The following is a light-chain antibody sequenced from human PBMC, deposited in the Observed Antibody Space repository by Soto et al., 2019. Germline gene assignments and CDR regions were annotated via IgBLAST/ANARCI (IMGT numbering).Light chain of an antibody. Sequence: EIVLTQSPATLSLSPGERVTLSCRASQSVSSYLALYQQKPGQAPRLLIYDASNRTTGIPARFSGSGSGTDFTRNISRLEPEDFAVYYCQQRSNWPPWTFGQGTKVEIK. CDR3: QQRSNWPPWT. CDR1: QSVSSY. CDR2: DAS. J-gene: IGKJ1*01. V-gene: IGKV3-11*01.